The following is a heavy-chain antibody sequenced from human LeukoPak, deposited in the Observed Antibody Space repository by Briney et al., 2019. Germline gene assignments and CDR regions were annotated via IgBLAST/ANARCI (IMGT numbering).Heavy chain of an antibody. CDR1: GGSFSGYY. Sequence: PSETLSLTCAVYGGSFSGYYWSWIRQPPGKGLEWIGEINHSGSTNYNPSLKSRVTISVDTSKNQFSLKLSSVTAADTAVYYCARTRMGSGWALVWGQGTLVTVSS. CDR3: ARTRMGSGWALV. V-gene: IGHV4-34*01. CDR2: INHSGST. J-gene: IGHJ4*02. D-gene: IGHD6-19*01.